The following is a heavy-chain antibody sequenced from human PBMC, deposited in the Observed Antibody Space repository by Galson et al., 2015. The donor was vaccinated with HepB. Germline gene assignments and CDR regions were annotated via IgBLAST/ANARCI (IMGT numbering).Heavy chain of an antibody. CDR2: MSYDGNNE. V-gene: IGHV3-30*04. Sequence: SLRLSCAVSGFTFSNYVMYWVRQAPGKGLEWVAVMSYDGNNEYYGDSVKGRFTISRDISKTTLYLQMNSLRVEDTAVYYCVGRTNWRLDPWGQGTLVTVSS. CDR3: VGRTNWRLDP. J-gene: IGHJ5*02. CDR1: GFTFSNYV. D-gene: IGHD1-1*01.